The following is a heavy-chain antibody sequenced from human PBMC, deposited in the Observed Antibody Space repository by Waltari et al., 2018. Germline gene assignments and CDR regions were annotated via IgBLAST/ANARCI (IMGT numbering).Heavy chain of an antibody. CDR3: ATVVRRFLEWLPSYFDY. CDR1: GYTLTELS. J-gene: IGHJ4*02. CDR2: FDPEDGET. D-gene: IGHD3-3*01. Sequence: QVQLVQSGAEVKKHGASVKVSCKVSGYTLTELSMHWVRQAPGKGLEWMGVFDPEDGETIYAQKFQRRVTMTEDTSTDTAYMELSSLRSEDTAVYYCATVVRRFLEWLPSYFDYWGQGTLVTVSS. V-gene: IGHV1-24*01.